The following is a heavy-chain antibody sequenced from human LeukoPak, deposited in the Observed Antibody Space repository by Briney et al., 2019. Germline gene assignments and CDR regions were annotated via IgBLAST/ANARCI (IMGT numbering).Heavy chain of an antibody. CDR2: ISSSGSTI. J-gene: IGHJ3*02. D-gene: IGHD2-15*01. CDR1: GFTFSSYE. CDR3: ARDCSGGSCYSSLAFDI. Sequence: GGSLRLSCAASGFTFSSYEMNWVRQAPGKGLEWVSYISSSGSTIYYADSVKGRFTISRENAKNSLYLQMNSLRAEDTAVYYCARDCSGGSCYSSLAFDIWGQGTMVTVSS. V-gene: IGHV3-48*03.